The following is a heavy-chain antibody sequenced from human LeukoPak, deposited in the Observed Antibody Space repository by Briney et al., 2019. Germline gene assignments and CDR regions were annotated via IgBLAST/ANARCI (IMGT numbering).Heavy chain of an antibody. D-gene: IGHD1-26*01. J-gene: IGHJ4*02. CDR3: AKAGSIRFDY. CDR2: ISTSGSSI. V-gene: IGHV3-11*01. Sequence: GGSLRLSCAAPGFTFSDYYMNWIRQAPGKGLEWVSYISTSGSSIYYADSVKGRFTISRDNAKNSLFLQMNSLRAEDTAVYYCAKAGSIRFDYWGQGTLVTVSS. CDR1: GFTFSDYY.